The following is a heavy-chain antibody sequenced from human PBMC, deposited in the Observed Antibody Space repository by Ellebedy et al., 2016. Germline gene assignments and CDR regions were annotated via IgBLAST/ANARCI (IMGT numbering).Heavy chain of an antibody. V-gene: IGHV3-15*01. D-gene: IGHD3-3*01. CDR2: IKSKPNGGTT. CDR3: TTPTDLGHYDVYEY. CDR1: GFTFTNAW. Sequence: GESLKISXAASGFTFTNAWMSWVRQAPGKGLEWVGRIKSKPNGGTTDYAAPVKGRFTISRDDSKNMLYLQMNSLKTEDTAVYYCTTPTDLGHYDVYEYWGQGTLVTVSS. J-gene: IGHJ4*02.